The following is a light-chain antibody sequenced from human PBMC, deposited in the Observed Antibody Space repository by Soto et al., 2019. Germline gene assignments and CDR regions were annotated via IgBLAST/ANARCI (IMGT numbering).Light chain of an antibody. CDR2: ESS. Sequence: EIVLTQSPATLSLSPGERATLSCRASQNVANYLDWYQQKPGQAPRLLIYESSNRATGIAARFSGSGSGTDFTLTISSLEPDDFATYYCQHYNSYSEAFGQGTKVDIK. J-gene: IGKJ1*01. CDR3: QHYNSYSEA. V-gene: IGKV3-11*01. CDR1: QNVANY.